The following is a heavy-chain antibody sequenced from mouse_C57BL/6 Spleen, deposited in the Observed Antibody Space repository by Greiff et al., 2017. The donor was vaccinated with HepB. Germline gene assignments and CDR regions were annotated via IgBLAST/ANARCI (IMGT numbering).Heavy chain of an antibody. J-gene: IGHJ1*03. D-gene: IGHD2-3*01. Sequence: VQLVESGPGLVAPSQSLSITCTVSGFSLTSYAISWVRQPPGKGLEWLGVIWTGGGTNYNSALKSRLSISKDNSKSQVFLKMNSLQTDDTARYYCARNLFYDGHGYFDVWGTGTTVTISS. CDR3: ARNLFYDGHGYFDV. CDR1: GFSLTSYA. V-gene: IGHV2-9-1*01. CDR2: IWTGGGT.